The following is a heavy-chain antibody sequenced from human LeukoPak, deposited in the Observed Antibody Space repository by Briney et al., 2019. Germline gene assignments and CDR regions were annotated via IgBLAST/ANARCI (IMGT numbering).Heavy chain of an antibody. J-gene: IGHJ4*02. D-gene: IGHD2-2*01. Sequence: ASVTVSCKASGYTFTSYEINWVRQPTGQGLEWMGWMNPNRGNTGYARKLQDRVTMTRNTSISTAYKERSSLRSEDTAVYDCARGSMPSDWGQGTLVTVSS. CDR1: GYTFTSYE. CDR2: MNPNRGNT. V-gene: IGHV1-8*01. CDR3: ARGSMPSD.